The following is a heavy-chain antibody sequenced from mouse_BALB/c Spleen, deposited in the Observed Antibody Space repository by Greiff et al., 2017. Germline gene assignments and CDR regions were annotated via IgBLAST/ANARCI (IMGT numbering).Heavy chain of an antibody. J-gene: IGHJ3*01. V-gene: IGHV14-3*02. CDR1: GFNIKDTY. CDR2: IDTANGNT. CDR3: ASGNYVGWFAY. Sequence: EVKLQESGAELVKPGASVKLSCTASGFNIKDTYMHWVKQRPEQGLEWIGRIDTANGNTKYDPKFQGKATITADTSSNTAYLQLSSLTSEDTAVYYCASGNYVGWFAYWGQGTLVTVSA. D-gene: IGHD2-1*01.